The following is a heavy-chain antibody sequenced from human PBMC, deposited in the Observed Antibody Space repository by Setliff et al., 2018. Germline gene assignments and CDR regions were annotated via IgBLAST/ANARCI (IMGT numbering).Heavy chain of an antibody. CDR2: IYTSWST. CDR1: GDPMSSRRYY. J-gene: IGHJ4*03. Sequence: KPSETLSLTCTVSGDPMSSRRYYWAWIRQPAGKGLEWIGQIYTSWSTNYNPSLKSRVTISLDTSNNQFSLSLSSVTAADTAVYYCARQAGRLGSPFDYWDKGTTVTVSS. V-gene: IGHV4-61*09. CDR3: ARQAGRLGSPFDY. D-gene: IGHD7-27*01.